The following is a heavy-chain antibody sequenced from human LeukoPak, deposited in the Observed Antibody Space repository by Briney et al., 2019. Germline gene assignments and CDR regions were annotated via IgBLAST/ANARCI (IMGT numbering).Heavy chain of an antibody. CDR3: ASAPSEIGGYYPEYFRH. V-gene: IGHV3-74*01. J-gene: IGHJ1*01. Sequence: PGGSLRLSCAASGFTFSSYWMHWVRQAPGKGLVWVSRIKSDGSTNYADSVKGRFTISRDNAKNTVSLKMNSLRAEDTGVYYCASAPSEIGGYYPEYFRHWGQGTLVTVSS. CDR1: GFTFSSYW. D-gene: IGHD3-22*01. CDR2: IKSDGST.